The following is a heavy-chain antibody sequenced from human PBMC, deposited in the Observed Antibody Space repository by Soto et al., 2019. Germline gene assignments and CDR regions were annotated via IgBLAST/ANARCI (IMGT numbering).Heavy chain of an antibody. CDR2: IYPGDSDT. CDR3: ARLGLVVVTAIPMYYGMDV. V-gene: IGHV5-51*01. D-gene: IGHD2-21*02. J-gene: IGHJ6*02. CDR1: GYSFTSYW. Sequence: GESLKISCKGSGYSFTSYWIGWVRQMPGKGLEWMGIIYPGDSDTRYSPSFQGQVTISADKSISTAYLQWSSLKASGTAMYYCARLGLVVVTAIPMYYGMDVWGQGTTVTVSS.